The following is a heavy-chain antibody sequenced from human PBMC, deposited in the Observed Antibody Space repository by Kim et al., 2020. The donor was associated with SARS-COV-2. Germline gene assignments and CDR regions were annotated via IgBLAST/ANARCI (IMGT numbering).Heavy chain of an antibody. CDR2: IKSKTDGGTT. CDR1: GFTFSNAW. D-gene: IGHD3-9*01. Sequence: GGSLRLSCAASGFTFSNAWMSWVRQAPGKGLEWVGRIKSKTDGGTTDYAAPVKGRFTISRDDSKNTLYLQMNSLKTEDTAVYYCTTDPTGRYYDILTGYYKLDYWGQGTLVTVSS. V-gene: IGHV3-15*01. J-gene: IGHJ4*02. CDR3: TTDPTGRYYDILTGYYKLDY.